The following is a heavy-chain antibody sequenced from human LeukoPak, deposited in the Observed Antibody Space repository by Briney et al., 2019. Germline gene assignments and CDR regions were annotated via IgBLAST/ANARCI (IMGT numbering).Heavy chain of an antibody. Sequence: GGSLRLSCAGSGFTVSSNYMSWVRQAPGKGLEWVSLISSRSSHIYYADSVKGRFTISRDNAKNSIFLQLNSLRVEDTAVYYCARDRGTSLVGADFDSWGQGTLVTVSS. D-gene: IGHD1-26*01. CDR1: GFTVSSNY. J-gene: IGHJ4*02. CDR2: ISSRSSHI. V-gene: IGHV3-21*01. CDR3: ARDRGTSLVGADFDS.